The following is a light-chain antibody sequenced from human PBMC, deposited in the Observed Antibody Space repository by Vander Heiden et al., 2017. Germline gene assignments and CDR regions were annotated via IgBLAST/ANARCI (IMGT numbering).Light chain of an antibody. V-gene: IGKV1-5*03. J-gene: IGKJ1*01. Sequence: DIQMAQSPSTLSAYAGDSVVLTCRASRSINSWLAWYHQAPGTAPKLLISQASSLESRVPSRFSGSGSGTEFTLTISSLQPDDFATYCRQQYITYSTFGQGTKVEIK. CDR1: RSINSW. CDR2: QAS. CDR3: QQYITYST.